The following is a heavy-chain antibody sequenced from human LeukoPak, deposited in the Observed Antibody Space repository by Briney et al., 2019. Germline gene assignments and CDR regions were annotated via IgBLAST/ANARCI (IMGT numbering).Heavy chain of an antibody. V-gene: IGHV1-69*13. CDR3: ARVVAAATPSNYGMDV. D-gene: IGHD6-13*01. CDR1: GGTFSSYA. J-gene: IGHJ6*02. CDR2: IIPIFGTA. Sequence: EASVNVSCKASGGTFSSYAISWVRQAPGQGLEWMGGIIPIFGTANYAQKFQGRVTITADESTSTAYMELSSLRSEDTAVYYCARVVAAATPSNYGMDVWGQGTTVTVSS.